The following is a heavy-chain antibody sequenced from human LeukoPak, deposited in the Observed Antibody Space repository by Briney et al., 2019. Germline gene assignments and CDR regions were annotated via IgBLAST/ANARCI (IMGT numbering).Heavy chain of an antibody. Sequence: PGGSLRLSCAASGFTFSSYAMSWVRQAPGKGLEWVSAISGSGGSTYYADSVKGRFTISRDNSKNTLYLQMNSLRAEDTAVYYCARGPYSYGELDYWGQGTLVTVSS. CDR3: ARGPYSYGELDY. J-gene: IGHJ4*02. CDR1: GFTFSSYA. D-gene: IGHD5-18*01. CDR2: ISGSGGST. V-gene: IGHV3-23*01.